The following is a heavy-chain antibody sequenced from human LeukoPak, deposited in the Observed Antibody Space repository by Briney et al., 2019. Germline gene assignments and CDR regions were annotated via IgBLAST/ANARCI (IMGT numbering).Heavy chain of an antibody. D-gene: IGHD6-13*01. Sequence: GGSLRLSCAASGFTFSSYSMNWVRQAPGKGLDWVSGISVSGGSTYYADSVKGRFTISRDNSKNTLYLQMNSLRAEDTAVYYCAKRVGYSSSWYILQHWGQGTLVTVSS. CDR3: AKRVGYSSSWYILQH. CDR2: ISVSGGST. CDR1: GFTFSSYS. V-gene: IGHV3-23*01. J-gene: IGHJ1*01.